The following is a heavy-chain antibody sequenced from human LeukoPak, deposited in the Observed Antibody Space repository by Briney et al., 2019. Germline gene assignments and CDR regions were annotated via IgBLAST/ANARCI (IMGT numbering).Heavy chain of an antibody. D-gene: IGHD5-18*01. V-gene: IGHV4-59*01. CDR2: IYYSGST. CDR1: GGSISSYY. J-gene: IGHJ5*02. Sequence: PSGTLSLTCTVSGGSISSYYWSWIRQPPGKGLEWIGYIYYSGSTNYNPSLKSRVTISVDTSKNQFSLKLSSVTAADTAVYYCARDQYSYGYGDWFDPWGQGTLVTVSS. CDR3: ARDQYSYGYGDWFDP.